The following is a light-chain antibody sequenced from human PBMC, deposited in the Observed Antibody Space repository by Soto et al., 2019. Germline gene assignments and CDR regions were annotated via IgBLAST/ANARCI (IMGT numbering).Light chain of an antibody. Sequence: DIPMTQSPSTLSASVGDRVTFTCRASQTISTWLAWYQQKPGKAPRLLIYDASSLKSGVTSRFSGSGSGTEFALTISSLQPDDFATYYCQQYNSYSTWTFGPGTKVEIK. CDR2: DAS. CDR3: QQYNSYSTWT. V-gene: IGKV1-5*01. J-gene: IGKJ1*01. CDR1: QTISTW.